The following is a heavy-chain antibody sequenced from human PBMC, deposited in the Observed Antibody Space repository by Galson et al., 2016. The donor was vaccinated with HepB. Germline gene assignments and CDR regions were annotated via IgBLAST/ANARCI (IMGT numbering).Heavy chain of an antibody. D-gene: IGHD5-18*01. V-gene: IGHV3-11*06. CDR3: ARAPRLYSYGYGTPDYFDY. CDR2: ISSSSSYT. Sequence: SLRLSCAASGFTFSDYYMSWIRQAPGKGLEWVSYISSSSSYTNYADSVKGRFTISRDNAKISLFLQMNSLRVEDTAVYYCARAPRLYSYGYGTPDYFDYWGQGTLVTVSS. CDR1: GFTFSDYY. J-gene: IGHJ4*02.